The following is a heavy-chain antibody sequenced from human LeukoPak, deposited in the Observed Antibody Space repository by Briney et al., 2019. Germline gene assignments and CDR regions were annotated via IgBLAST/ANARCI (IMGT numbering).Heavy chain of an antibody. CDR2: MSPNSGDT. V-gene: IGHV1-8*01. CDR1: GYTFTSYH. D-gene: IGHD6-13*01. CDR3: ARGVAAGYDY. J-gene: IGHJ4*02. Sequence: ASVKVSCXASGYTFTSYHINWVRLATGQGLEWMGWMSPNSGDTGFAQKFQGRVTMTRNTSITTAYMELSSLRSDDTAIYYCARGVAAGYDYWGQGTLVTVSS.